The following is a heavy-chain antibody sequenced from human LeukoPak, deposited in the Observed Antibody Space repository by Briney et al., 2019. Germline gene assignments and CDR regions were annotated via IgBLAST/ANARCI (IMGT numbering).Heavy chain of an antibody. D-gene: IGHD4-23*01. CDR2: INDRGHT. CDR1: GGSFSGYH. Sequence: SETLSLTCAVHGGSFSGYHWNWIRQSPGKGLEWIGEINDRGHTNYNPSLESRITISVDTSKKQFSLNLSSVTAADTAVYYCARDPTTVVTTAYYFDFWGQGTLVTVSS. V-gene: IGHV4-34*01. CDR3: ARDPTTVVTTAYYFDF. J-gene: IGHJ4*02.